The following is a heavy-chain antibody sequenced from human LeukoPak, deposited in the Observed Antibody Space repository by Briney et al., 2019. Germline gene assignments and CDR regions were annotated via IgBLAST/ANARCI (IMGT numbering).Heavy chain of an antibody. J-gene: IGHJ4*02. CDR1: GYTFTGYY. CDR2: INPNSGGT. Sequence: GESLKISCKGSGYTFTGYYMHWVRQAPGQGLEWMGWINPNSGGTNYAQKFQGRVTMTRDTSISAVYMELSRLRSDDTAVYYCARDGTGVYNLVQYWGQGTLVTVSS. CDR3: ARDGTGVYNLVQY. D-gene: IGHD5-24*01. V-gene: IGHV1-2*02.